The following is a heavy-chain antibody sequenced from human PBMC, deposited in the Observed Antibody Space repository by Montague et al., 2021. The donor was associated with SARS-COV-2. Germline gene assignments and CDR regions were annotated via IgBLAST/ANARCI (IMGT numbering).Heavy chain of an antibody. CDR1: GGSISSYY. Sequence: SETLSLTCTVSGGSISSYYWSWIRQPPGKGLEWIGYIYYSGSTNYNPPLKSRVTISVDTSKNQFSLKLSSVTAADTAVYYCARARSGRLFDYWGQGTLVTVSS. CDR2: IYYSGST. D-gene: IGHD3-10*01. V-gene: IGHV4-59*01. CDR3: ARARSGRLFDY. J-gene: IGHJ4*02.